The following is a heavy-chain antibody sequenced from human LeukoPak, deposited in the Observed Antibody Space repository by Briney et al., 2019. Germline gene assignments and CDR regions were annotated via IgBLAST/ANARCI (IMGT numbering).Heavy chain of an antibody. D-gene: IGHD2-2*01. J-gene: IGHJ4*02. CDR1: GYSLTDYN. CDR3: ARGYAYFDY. CDR2: FNPNSGGT. Sequence: ASVKVSCKASGYSLTDYNVHLVRLAPGQGLEWMGWFNPNSGGTNYAQKFQGRVTMTRDTSISTAYMELSRLTSDDPGVYYCARGYAYFDYWGQGTLVTVSS. V-gene: IGHV1-2*02.